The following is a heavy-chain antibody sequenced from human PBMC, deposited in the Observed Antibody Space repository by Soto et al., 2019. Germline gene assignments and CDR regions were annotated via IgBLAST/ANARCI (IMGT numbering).Heavy chain of an antibody. CDR1: GDSVSSNSAA. Sequence: PSQTLSLTCAISGDSVSSNSAAWNWIRQSPSRVLEWLGRTYYRSKWYHDYALSVKSRISINPDASKNQISLQLNSVTPEDTAVYYCTRASYSSRWYWYFDYWGQGSLVTVSS. V-gene: IGHV6-1*01. J-gene: IGHJ4*02. CDR3: TRASYSSRWYWYFDY. D-gene: IGHD6-13*01. CDR2: TYYRSKWYH.